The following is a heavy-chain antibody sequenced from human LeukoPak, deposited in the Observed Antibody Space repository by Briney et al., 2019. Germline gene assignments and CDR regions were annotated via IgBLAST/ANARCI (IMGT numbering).Heavy chain of an antibody. D-gene: IGHD5-24*01. J-gene: IGHJ4*02. CDR3: VRDAWMASTPLDY. Sequence: PGGSLRLSCAASGFTFSSYWMHWVRQAPGKGLVWVSRVSSDGSSITYADSVKGRFTGSRDNTKNTLYLQMNGLRAEDTAVYYCVRDAWMASTPLDYWGQGTLVTVSS. V-gene: IGHV3-74*01. CDR1: GFTFSSYW. CDR2: VSSDGSSI.